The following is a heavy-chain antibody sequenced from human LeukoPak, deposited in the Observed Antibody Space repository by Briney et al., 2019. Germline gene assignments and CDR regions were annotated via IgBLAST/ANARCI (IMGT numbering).Heavy chain of an antibody. J-gene: IGHJ4*02. CDR2: MYHSGST. CDR1: GGSISSGGYY. D-gene: IGHD3-10*01. Sequence: SETLSLTCTVSGGSISSGGYYWGWIRQPPGKGLEWIGSMYHSGSTYYNPSLKSRVTISVDTSKNQFSLKLSSVTAADTAVYYCARVRGAPDYWGQGTLVTVSS. V-gene: IGHV4-39*07. CDR3: ARVRGAPDY.